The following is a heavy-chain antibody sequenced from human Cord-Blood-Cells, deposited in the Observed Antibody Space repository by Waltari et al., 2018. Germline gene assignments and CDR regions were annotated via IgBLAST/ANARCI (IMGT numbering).Heavy chain of an antibody. CDR2: ISGSVGST. Sequence: EVQLLESGGGLVQPGVSLRLSCAASGFTFSSYALSWGRTGPGKGLEWFSAISGSVGSTYYADSVKGRFTISRDNSKNTLYLQMNSLRAEDTAVYYCAKDSLWFGELSCFDYWGQGTLVTVSS. J-gene: IGHJ4*02. CDR3: AKDSLWFGELSCFDY. V-gene: IGHV3-23*01. CDR1: GFTFSSYA. D-gene: IGHD3-10*01.